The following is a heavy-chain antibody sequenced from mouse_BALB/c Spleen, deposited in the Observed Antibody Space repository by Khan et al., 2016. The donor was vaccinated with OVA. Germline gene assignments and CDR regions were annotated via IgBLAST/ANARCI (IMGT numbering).Heavy chain of an antibody. J-gene: IGHJ2*01. CDR2: ISYSGST. CDR3: ARTARIKY. D-gene: IGHD1-2*01. V-gene: IGHV3-2*02. CDR1: GYSITSGYG. Sequence: EVQLQQSGPGLVKPSQSLSLTCTVTGYSITSGYGWNWIRQFPGNKLEWMGYISYSGSTNSNPSLTRRISITRDTSKNQFFLQLNSVTTEATATYYCARTARIKYWGQGTTLTVSS.